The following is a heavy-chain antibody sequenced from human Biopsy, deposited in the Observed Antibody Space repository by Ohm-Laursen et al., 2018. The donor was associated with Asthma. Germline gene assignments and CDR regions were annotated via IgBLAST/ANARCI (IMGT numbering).Heavy chain of an antibody. V-gene: IGHV4-59*01. CDR1: GVSIRSYY. J-gene: IGHJ4*02. CDR2: IHYSGST. CDR3: AGFCSGGNCPDH. Sequence: TLSLTCFVSGVSIRSYYWTWIRQPPGKGLEWIGNIHYSGSTYSNPSLKSRVTISADTSKKQISLRLSSVIAADTAVYYCAGFCSGGNCPDHWGQGTLVTVSS. D-gene: IGHD2-15*01.